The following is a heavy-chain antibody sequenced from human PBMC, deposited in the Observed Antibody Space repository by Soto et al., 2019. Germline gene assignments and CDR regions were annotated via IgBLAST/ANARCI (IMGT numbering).Heavy chain of an antibody. CDR1: GGSISSYY. Sequence: QVQLQESGPGLVKPSETLSLTCTVSGGSISSYYLSWIRQPPGKGLEWIGYIYYSGSTNYNTSLKSRITISVDTSKNQFSLKLSSVTAADTAVSYWSRDRYDAGGPDNEDYWYVDLWGRGPLVTVSS. J-gene: IGHJ2*01. V-gene: IGHV4-59*01. D-gene: IGHD3-16*01. CDR3: SRDRYDAGGPDNEDYWYVDL. CDR2: IYYSGST.